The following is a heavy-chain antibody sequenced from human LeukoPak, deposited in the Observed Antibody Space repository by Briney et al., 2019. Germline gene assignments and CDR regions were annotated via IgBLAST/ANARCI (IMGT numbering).Heavy chain of an antibody. Sequence: PGGSLRLSCAASGFTFSTAWMCWDRQAPGKGLEWVGRIKTETDGGTTDYAAPVKGRFTISRDDSKNTLYLQMNSLKTEDTAVYYCTTSHYYDRSASYRGYQTVDYWGQGTLVSAST. CDR3: TTSHYYDRSASYRGYQTVDY. J-gene: IGHJ4*02. CDR2: IKTETDGGTT. CDR1: GFTFSTAW. D-gene: IGHD3-22*01. V-gene: IGHV3-15*01.